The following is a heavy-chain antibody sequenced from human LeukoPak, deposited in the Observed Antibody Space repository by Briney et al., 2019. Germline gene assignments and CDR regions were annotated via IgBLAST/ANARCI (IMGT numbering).Heavy chain of an antibody. V-gene: IGHV4-4*07. J-gene: IGHJ5*02. D-gene: IGHD3-22*01. Sequence: SETLSLTCTVSGGSISSYYWSWIRQPAGKGLEWIGRIYTSGSTNYNPSLKSRVTMSVDTSKNQFSLKLSSVTAADTAVYYCARVYRDSNLGFRFDPWGQGTLVTVSS. CDR2: IYTSGST. CDR1: GGSISSYY. CDR3: ARVYRDSNLGFRFDP.